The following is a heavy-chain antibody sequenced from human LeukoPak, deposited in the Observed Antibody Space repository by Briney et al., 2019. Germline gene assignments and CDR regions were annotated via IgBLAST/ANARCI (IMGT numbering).Heavy chain of an antibody. CDR1: GFTFSSYA. J-gene: IGHJ4*02. CDR2: ISGSGGST. Sequence: GGSLRLSCAASGFTFSSYAMSWVRQAPGKGLEWVSAISGSGGSTYYADSVKGRFTISRDNSKNTLYLQMNSLRAEDTAVYYCARPDYYDSSEGTDYWGQGTLVTVSS. D-gene: IGHD3-22*01. CDR3: ARPDYYDSSEGTDY. V-gene: IGHV3-23*01.